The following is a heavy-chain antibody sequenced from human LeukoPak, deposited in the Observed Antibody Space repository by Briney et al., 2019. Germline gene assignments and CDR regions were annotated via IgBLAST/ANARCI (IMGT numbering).Heavy chain of an antibody. V-gene: IGHV4-34*01. CDR2: INHSGST. CDR1: GGSFSGYY. J-gene: IGHJ4*02. CDR3: ARGRAWIQLCAPLDY. D-gene: IGHD5-18*01. Sequence: SETLSLTCAVYGGSFSGYYWSWIRQPPAKGLEWMGEINHSGSTNYNPSLKSQVTISVDTSKNQFSLKLSSVTAADTAVYYCARGRAWIQLCAPLDYWGQGTLVTVSS.